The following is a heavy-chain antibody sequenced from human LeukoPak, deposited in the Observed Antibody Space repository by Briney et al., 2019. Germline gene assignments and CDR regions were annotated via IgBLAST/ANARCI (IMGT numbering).Heavy chain of an antibody. D-gene: IGHD2-2*01. V-gene: IGHV1-2*02. CDR3: ARAVPVPDCSSTSCYLSRYYFDY. CDR1: GYTFTGYY. CDR2: INPNSGGT. Sequence: ASVKVSCKASGYTFTGYYMHWVRQAPGQGLEWMGWINPNSGGTNYAQKFQGRVTMTRDTSISTAYMELSRLRSDDTAVYYCARAVPVPDCSSTSCYLSRYYFDYWGQGTLVTVSS. J-gene: IGHJ4*02.